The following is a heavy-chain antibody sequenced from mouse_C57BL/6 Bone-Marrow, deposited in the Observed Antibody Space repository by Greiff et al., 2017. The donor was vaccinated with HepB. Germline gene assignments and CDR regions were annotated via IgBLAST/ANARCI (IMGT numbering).Heavy chain of an antibody. CDR3: AKGGGVVAHFDY. V-gene: IGHV1-69*01. D-gene: IGHD1-1*01. J-gene: IGHJ2*01. CDR2: IDPSDSYT. CDR1: GYTFTSYW. Sequence: QVQLQQPGAELVMPGASVKLSCKASGYTFTSYWMHWVKQRPGQGLEWIGEIDPSDSYTNYNQKFKGKSTLTVDKSSSTAYMQLSTLTSEDSAVLYCAKGGGVVAHFDYWGQGTTLTVSS.